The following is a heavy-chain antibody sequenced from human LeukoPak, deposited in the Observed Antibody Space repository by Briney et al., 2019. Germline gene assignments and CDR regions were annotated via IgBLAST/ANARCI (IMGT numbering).Heavy chain of an antibody. Sequence: PGGSLRLSCAASGFSFSSFAMSWVRQAPGKGLEWVSVIYSGGSTYYADSVKGRFTISRDNSTNTLYLQMNSLRAEDTAVYYCAKGGNSRXYYYYMDVWGKGTTVTVSS. CDR2: IYSGGST. CDR3: AKGGNSRXYYYYMDV. J-gene: IGHJ6*03. D-gene: IGHD4-23*01. CDR1: GFSFSSFA. V-gene: IGHV3-23*03.